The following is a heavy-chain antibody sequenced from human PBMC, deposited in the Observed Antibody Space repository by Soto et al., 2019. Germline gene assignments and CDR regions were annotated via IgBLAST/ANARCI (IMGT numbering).Heavy chain of an antibody. D-gene: IGHD1-26*01. Sequence: QVQLVESGGGVVQPGRSLRLSCAASGFTFNSYGMHWVRQGPGNGLEWVAFISYDSTKTYYADSVKGRFTISRDNSNSALYVQRNSRTGEDTAVYYCARTRSAWSDFHYYPLDVWGQGTTVTVSS. J-gene: IGHJ6*02. CDR2: ISYDSTKT. V-gene: IGHV3-30*03. CDR3: ARTRSAWSDFHYYPLDV. CDR1: GFTFNSYG.